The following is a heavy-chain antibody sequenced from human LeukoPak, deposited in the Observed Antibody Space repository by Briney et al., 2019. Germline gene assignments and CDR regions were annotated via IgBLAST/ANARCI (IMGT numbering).Heavy chain of an antibody. CDR3: ARGTVHYFDY. Sequence: PSETLSLTCTVSGGSISSGGYCWSWIRQHPGKGLEWIGYIYYSGSTYYNPSLKSRVAISVDTSKNQFSLKLSSVTAADTAVYYCARGTVHYFDYWGQGTLVTVSS. CDR2: IYYSGST. D-gene: IGHD4-11*01. V-gene: IGHV4-31*03. CDR1: GGSISSGGYC. J-gene: IGHJ4*02.